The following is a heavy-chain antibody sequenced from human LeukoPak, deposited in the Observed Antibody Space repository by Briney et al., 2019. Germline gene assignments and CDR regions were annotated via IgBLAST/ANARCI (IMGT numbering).Heavy chain of an antibody. CDR3: AKHGYSSGLYDAFDI. J-gene: IGHJ3*02. CDR1: GFTFSTYG. V-gene: IGHV3-23*01. Sequence: GGSLRLSCAASGFTFSTYGMSWVRQAPGQGLEWVSGISGSGGSTYYADSVKGRFTISRDNSKNSLFLQMNSLRAEDTAVYYCAKHGYSSGLYDAFDIWGQAWMVTVSS. CDR2: ISGSGGST. D-gene: IGHD6-19*01.